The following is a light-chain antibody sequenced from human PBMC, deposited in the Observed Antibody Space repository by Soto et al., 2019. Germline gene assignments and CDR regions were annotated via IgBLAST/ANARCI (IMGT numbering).Light chain of an antibody. J-gene: IGKJ5*01. CDR1: QDVGRW. CDR3: QHAKSFPVT. V-gene: IGKV1-12*01. CDR2: AAS. Sequence: ISLTPSAASLAATVGYTTTITCRSSQDVGRWLSWYQQKPGKAPKILIFAASSLQSGVPSRFSGSGSGTDFTLTITSLQSEDFATYYCQHAKSFPVTFGQGTRLEIK.